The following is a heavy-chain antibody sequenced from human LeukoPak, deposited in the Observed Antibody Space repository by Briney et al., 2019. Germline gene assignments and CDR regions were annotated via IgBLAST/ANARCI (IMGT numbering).Heavy chain of an antibody. CDR2: INPNSGGT. J-gene: IGHJ4*02. V-gene: IGHV1-2*02. D-gene: IGHD6-13*01. CDR3: ARDRLYGSSWSFDY. Sequence: ASVKVSCKASGYTFTGYYMHWVRQAPGQGLEWMGWINPNSGGTNYAQKFQGRVTMTGDTSISTAYMELSRLRSDDTAVYYCARDRLYGSSWSFDYWGQGTLVTVSS. CDR1: GYTFTGYY.